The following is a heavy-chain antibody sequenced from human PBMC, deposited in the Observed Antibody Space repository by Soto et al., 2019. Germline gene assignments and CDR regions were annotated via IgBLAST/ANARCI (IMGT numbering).Heavy chain of an antibody. V-gene: IGHV3-30*18. D-gene: IGHD3-10*01. Sequence: PGGSLRLSCAASGFTFSSYDMHWVRQAPGKGLEWVAVISYDGSNEYYADSVKGRFTISRDNSKNTLYLQMNSLRAEDTAVYFCAKWDYGSGTYSYYFDYWGQGTRVTVSS. CDR2: ISYDGSNE. J-gene: IGHJ4*02. CDR3: AKWDYGSGTYSYYFDY. CDR1: GFTFSSYD.